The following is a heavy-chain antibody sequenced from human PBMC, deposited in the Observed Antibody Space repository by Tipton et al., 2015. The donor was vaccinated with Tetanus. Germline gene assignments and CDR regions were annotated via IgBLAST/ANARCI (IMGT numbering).Heavy chain of an antibody. D-gene: IGHD2-15*01. CDR2: LWFDGGDE. J-gene: IGHJ3*01. CDR3: ARELDCSGGGCYSYGLDV. Sequence: SLRLSCAASGFTFRSYGMHWVRQAPGKGLEWVAVLWFDGGDEYYADSVKGRFTISRDNSKNTVYLQMNSLRAEDTAVYYCARELDCSGGGCYSYGLDVWGQGTLVNVSS. V-gene: IGHV3-33*01. CDR1: GFTFRSYG.